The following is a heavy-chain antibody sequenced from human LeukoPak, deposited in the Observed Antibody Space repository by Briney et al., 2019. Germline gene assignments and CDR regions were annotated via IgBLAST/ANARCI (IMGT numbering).Heavy chain of an antibody. CDR2: FDPEDGET. CDR1: GYTLTELS. Sequence: ASVKVSCKVSGYTLTELSMHWVRQAPGKGLEWMGGFDPEDGETIYAQKFQGRVTMTTDTSTSTAYMELRSLRSDDTAVYYCARASPIELGVGLDCWGQGTLVTVSS. J-gene: IGHJ4*02. V-gene: IGHV1-24*01. D-gene: IGHD3-16*01. CDR3: ARASPIELGVGLDC.